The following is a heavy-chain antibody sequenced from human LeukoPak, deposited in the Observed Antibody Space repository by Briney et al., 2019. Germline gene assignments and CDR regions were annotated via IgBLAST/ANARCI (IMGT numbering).Heavy chain of an antibody. CDR1: GGSINSYY. V-gene: IGHV4-59*12. CDR3: ARSMVTTDRNFDH. J-gene: IGHJ4*02. Sequence: SETLSLTCTVSGGSINSYYWSWLRQPPGKGLEWIGYIYYSGSTNYNPSLKSRVTISVDTSKNQFSLSLNSVAAADTAVFYCARSMVTTDRNFDHWGQGTLVTVSS. CDR2: IYYSGST. D-gene: IGHD2-21*02.